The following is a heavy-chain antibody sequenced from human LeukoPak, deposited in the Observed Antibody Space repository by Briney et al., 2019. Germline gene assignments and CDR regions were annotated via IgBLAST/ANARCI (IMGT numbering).Heavy chain of an antibody. CDR1: GFIFDDYG. CDR2: INGNGGST. CDR3: ARWGEMAAIPFHC. D-gene: IGHD5-24*01. J-gene: IGHJ4*02. V-gene: IGHV3-20*04. Sequence: GGSLRLSCAASGFIFDDYGMSWVRQAPGKGLEWVSVINGNGGSTVYADSVKGRFTISRDNAKNSLYLQMNSLRAEDTALYYCARWGEMAAIPFHCWGQGTLVTVSS.